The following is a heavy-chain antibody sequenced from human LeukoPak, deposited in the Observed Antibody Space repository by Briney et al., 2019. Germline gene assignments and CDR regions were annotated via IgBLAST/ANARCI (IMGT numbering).Heavy chain of an antibody. V-gene: IGHV1-46*01. D-gene: IGHD3-22*01. CDR3: ARGQFPAYYYDSSGYYPPGFDY. Sequence: GASVKVSCKASGYTFTSYYMHWVRQAPGQGLEWRGIINPSGGSTSYAQKFQGRVTMTRDTSTSTVYMELSSLRSEDTAVYYCARGQFPAYYYDSSGYYPPGFDYWGQGTLVTVSS. CDR2: INPSGGST. CDR1: GYTFTSYY. J-gene: IGHJ4*02.